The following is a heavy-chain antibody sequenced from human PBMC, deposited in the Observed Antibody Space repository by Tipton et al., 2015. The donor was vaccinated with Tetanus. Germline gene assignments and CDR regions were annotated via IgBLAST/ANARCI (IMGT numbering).Heavy chain of an antibody. Sequence: SLRLSCAASGFIFSNYGIHWVRQAPGKGLEWVADSWYDGTDKYYADSVKGRFTISRDNSKNTLYLQMNSLRAKDTAVYYGAGGADWSGRGCFSGGFDNWGQGTQVPVSS. CDR1: GFIFSNYG. V-gene: IGHV3-33*01. CDR2: SWYDGTDK. CDR3: AGGADWSGRGCFSGGFDN. J-gene: IGHJ4*02. D-gene: IGHD3-3*01.